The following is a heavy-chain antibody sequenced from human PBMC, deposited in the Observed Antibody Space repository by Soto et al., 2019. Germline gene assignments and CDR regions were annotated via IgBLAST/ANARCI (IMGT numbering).Heavy chain of an antibody. D-gene: IGHD2-15*01. CDR1: GFTFNTYG. CDR2: IWYDGSNK. J-gene: IGHJ6*02. V-gene: IGHV3-33*08. Sequence: QVQLVESGGGVVQPGGSLRLSCTTSGFTFNTYGMYWVRQAPGKGLERVAIIWYDGSNKYYGDSVKGRFPISRDNSKNTLYLQMNSLRAEDTALYYCARGDCTGAYCYSWPFNYGVDVWGQGTTVTVSS. CDR3: ARGDCTGAYCYSWPFNYGVDV.